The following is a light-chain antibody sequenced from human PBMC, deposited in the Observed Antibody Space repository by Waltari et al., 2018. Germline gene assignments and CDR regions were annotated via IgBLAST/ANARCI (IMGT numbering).Light chain of an antibody. CDR3: KQYNTWPPIT. CDR2: EAS. CDR1: QSVSSN. V-gene: IGKV3-15*01. Sequence: EIVMTQSPATLSVSPGERATLSCRASQSVSSNLAWYQQKPGQTPRLLIYEASTRPTGIPARFRGSGSGTEFTLSISSLQSEDFAVYYCKQYNTWPPITFGQGTRLEIK. J-gene: IGKJ5*01.